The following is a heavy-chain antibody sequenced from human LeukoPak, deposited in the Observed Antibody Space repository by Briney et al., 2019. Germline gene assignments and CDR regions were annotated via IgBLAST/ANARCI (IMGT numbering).Heavy chain of an antibody. D-gene: IGHD6-25*01. J-gene: IGHJ5*02. CDR3: AREMAAAVTLKENWFAP. Sequence: ASVKVSCKASGYTFTSYDINWVRQATGQGLEWMGWMNPNSGNTGYAQKFQGRVTMIRNTSISTAYMELSSLRSEDTAVYYCAREMAAAVTLKENWFAPWGKETLVTVSS. CDR2: MNPNSGNT. V-gene: IGHV1-8*01. CDR1: GYTFTSYD.